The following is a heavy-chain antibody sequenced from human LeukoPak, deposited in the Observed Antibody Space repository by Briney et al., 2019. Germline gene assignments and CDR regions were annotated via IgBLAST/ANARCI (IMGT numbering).Heavy chain of an antibody. Sequence: PSETLSLTCTVSGASITGHYWSWIRQPPGKGLEWIGFIYYSGTTNYNPSHKSRVTISVDTSKNQFSLILSSVTAADTAVYYCARHLGGGIYFDYWGLGTLVTVSS. CDR3: ARHLGGGIYFDY. D-gene: IGHD3-16*01. V-gene: IGHV4-59*08. J-gene: IGHJ4*02. CDR1: GASITGHY. CDR2: IYYSGTT.